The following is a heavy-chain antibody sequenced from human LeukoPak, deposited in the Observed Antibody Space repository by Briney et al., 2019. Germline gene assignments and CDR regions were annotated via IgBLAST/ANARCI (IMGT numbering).Heavy chain of an antibody. CDR2: IIPIFGIA. V-gene: IGHV1-69*04. Sequence: SVKVSCKASGGTYSSYAISWVRQAPGQGLEWMGRIIPIFGIANYAQKFQGRVTNTADKSTSTDYMELSSRRSEDTAVYYCARDSGSYANWFDPWGQGTLVTVSS. J-gene: IGHJ5*02. CDR3: ARDSGSYANWFDP. CDR1: GGTYSSYA. D-gene: IGHD1-26*01.